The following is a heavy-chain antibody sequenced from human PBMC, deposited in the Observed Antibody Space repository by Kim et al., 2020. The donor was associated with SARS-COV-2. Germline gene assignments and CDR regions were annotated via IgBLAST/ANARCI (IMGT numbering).Heavy chain of an antibody. V-gene: IGHV1-18*01. CDR3: ARGPDSGYDSYYYYYYGMDV. CDR2: ISAYNGNT. D-gene: IGHD5-12*01. Sequence: ASVKVSCKASGYTFTSYGISWVRQAPGQGLEWMGWISAYNGNTNYAQKLQGRVTMTTDTSTSTAYMELRSLRSDDTAVYYCARGPDSGYDSYYYYYYGMDVWGQGTTVTVSS. CDR1: GYTFTSYG. J-gene: IGHJ6*02.